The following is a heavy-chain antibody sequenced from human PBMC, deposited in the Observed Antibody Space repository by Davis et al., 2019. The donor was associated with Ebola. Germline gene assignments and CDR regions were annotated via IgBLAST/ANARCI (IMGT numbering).Heavy chain of an antibody. CDR2: MNPYSGNT. CDR3: ARPPCTSCSMDV. D-gene: IGHD2-2*01. J-gene: IGHJ6*02. V-gene: IGHV1-18*01. Sequence: AASVKVSCKASGYTFTTFGISWVRQAPGQGLEWMGRMNPYSGNTNYAQKLQGRVTVTTDTSTSTAYMELRSLRSDDTAVYYCARPPCTSCSMDVWGQGTTVTVSS. CDR1: GYTFTTFG.